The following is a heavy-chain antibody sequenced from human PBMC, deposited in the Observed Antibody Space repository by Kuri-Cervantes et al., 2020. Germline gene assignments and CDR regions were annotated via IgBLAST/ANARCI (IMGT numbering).Heavy chain of an antibody. CDR1: GFSFNSYS. J-gene: IGHJ6*02. V-gene: IGHV3-48*02. CDR3: ARDGPMDDSSGYYYGYYYYGMDV. Sequence: GESLKISCAASGFSFNSYSMNWVRQAPGKGLAFVSYISRDSGATYYGDSVKGRFTISRDNAKNSLYLQMNSLSDEDTAVYYCARDGPMDDSSGYYYGYYYYGMDVWGQGTTVTVSS. D-gene: IGHD3-22*01. CDR2: ISRDSGAT.